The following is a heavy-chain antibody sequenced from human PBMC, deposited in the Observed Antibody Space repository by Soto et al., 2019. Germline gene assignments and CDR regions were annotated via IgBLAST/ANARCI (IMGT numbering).Heavy chain of an antibody. D-gene: IGHD6-19*01. CDR2: ISHSGTYT. J-gene: IGHJ4*02. CDR3: ARVPISRGSGWYDFDF. CDR1: GFTFSDYY. Sequence: QVQLVESGGGLVKPGGSLRLSCAASGFTFSDYYMSWIRQAPGKGLEWVSYISHSGTYTNYADSVKGRFTISRDNAMNSLYLQMNSLRAEDTAVFYCARVPISRGSGWYDFDFWGQGTVVTVSS. V-gene: IGHV3-11*06.